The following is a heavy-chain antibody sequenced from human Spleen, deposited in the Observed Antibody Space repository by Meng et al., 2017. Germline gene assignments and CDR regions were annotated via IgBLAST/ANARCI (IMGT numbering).Heavy chain of an antibody. D-gene: IGHD5-24*01. CDR1: GYTFTSYY. Sequence: QVQLVQSGAEVKKPGASVKVSCKASGYTFTSYYMHWVRQAPGQGLAWMGILNPTVGSTTYAQKFEGRVTMTRDTSTSTVYLELSSLTSEDTAVYYCTRELRDTLYFDYWGQGTLVTVSS. J-gene: IGHJ4*02. CDR2: LNPTVGST. V-gene: IGHV1-46*03. CDR3: TRELRDTLYFDY.